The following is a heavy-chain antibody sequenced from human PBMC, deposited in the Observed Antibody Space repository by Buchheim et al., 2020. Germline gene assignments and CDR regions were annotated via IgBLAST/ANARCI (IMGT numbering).Heavy chain of an antibody. CDR3: ARAPTPYSSSWYDYYYGMDV. CDR2: ISDTSSTI. J-gene: IGHJ6*02. CDR1: GFSFSTYS. V-gene: IGHV3-48*04. D-gene: IGHD6-13*01. Sequence: EVELVESGGGLVQPGGSLRLPCAVSGFSFSTYSMDWVRQAPGKGLEWLAYISDTSSTIYYGDSVKGRFTVSRDNAKNALYLQMNSLRVEDTAVYYCARAPTPYSSSWYDYYYGMDVWGQGTT.